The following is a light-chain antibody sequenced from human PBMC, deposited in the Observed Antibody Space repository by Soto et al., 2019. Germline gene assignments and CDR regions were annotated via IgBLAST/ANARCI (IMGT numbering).Light chain of an antibody. CDR2: DAS. J-gene: IGKJ2*01. CDR3: QQYDTLSYN. CDR1: RSVDKK. V-gene: IGKV3-15*01. Sequence: EIVMTQSPVTLSVSPGERATLSCRASRSVDKKLAWFQQKPGQAPRLLIYDASTRATAVPARFSGSGSGTEFTLTISSLQSEDVATYYCQQYDTLSYNFGQGTKLEI.